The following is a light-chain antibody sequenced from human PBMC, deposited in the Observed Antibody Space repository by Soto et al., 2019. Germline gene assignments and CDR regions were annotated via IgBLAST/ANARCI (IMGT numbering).Light chain of an antibody. CDR1: QSISNY. J-gene: IGKJ3*01. V-gene: IGKV3-20*01. Sequence: EIVLTQSPGTLSLSPGERATLSCRASQSISNYLAWYQQRPGQSPRLLIYAASSRATGVPDRFSGGGSATDFTLTVSRLEPEDFAVYYCQQYTTSPFTFGPGTKVDVK. CDR2: AAS. CDR3: QQYTTSPFT.